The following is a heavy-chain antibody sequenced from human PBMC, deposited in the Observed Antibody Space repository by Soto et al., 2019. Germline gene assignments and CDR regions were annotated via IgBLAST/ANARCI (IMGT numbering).Heavy chain of an antibody. Sequence: EVQLLESGGGLEQPGGSLRLSCAASGFTFSNYAMSWVRQAPGKGLEWVSGISGSGGTTYYADSVKGRFTISRDNSNNPLYLQMTSLRAEDTAVYYCAQPPRIAARPRWFDPWGQGTLVTVSS. V-gene: IGHV3-23*01. CDR1: GFTFSNYA. CDR2: ISGSGGTT. CDR3: AQPPRIAARPRWFDP. J-gene: IGHJ5*02. D-gene: IGHD6-6*01.